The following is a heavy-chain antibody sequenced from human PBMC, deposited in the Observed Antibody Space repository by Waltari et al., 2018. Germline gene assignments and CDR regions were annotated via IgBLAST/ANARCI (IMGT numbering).Heavy chain of an antibody. V-gene: IGHV4-39*01. J-gene: IGHJ4*02. CDR1: GGSISSSSYY. D-gene: IGHD6-19*01. CDR2: IYYSGST. Sequence: QLQLQESGPGLVKPSETLSLTCTVPGGSISSSSYYWGWIRQPPGKGLEWIGSIYYSGSTYYNPSLKSRVTISVDTSKNQFSLKLSSVTAADTAVYYCARRASVPDSSGWNFFFDYWGQGTLVTVSS. CDR3: ARRASVPDSSGWNFFFDY.